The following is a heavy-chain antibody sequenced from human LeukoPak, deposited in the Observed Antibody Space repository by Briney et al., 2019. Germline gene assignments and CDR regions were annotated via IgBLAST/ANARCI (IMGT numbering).Heavy chain of an antibody. CDR2: ISAYNGNT. J-gene: IGHJ6*02. CDR3: ARALSSGTGYYDFWSGSNYYGMDV. D-gene: IGHD3-3*01. Sequence: ASVKVSCKASGYTFTSYGISWVRQAPGQGLEWMGWISAYNGNTNYAQKFQGRVTMTTDTSTSTAYMELRSLRPDDTAVYYCARALSSGTGYYDFWSGSNYYGMDVWGQGTTVTVSS. V-gene: IGHV1-18*01. CDR1: GYTFTSYG.